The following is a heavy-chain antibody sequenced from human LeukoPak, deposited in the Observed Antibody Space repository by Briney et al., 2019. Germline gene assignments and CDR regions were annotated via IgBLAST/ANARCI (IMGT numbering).Heavy chain of an antibody. CDR2: IYNSGRT. CDR1: GGSISSGSYY. J-gene: IGHJ6*02. V-gene: IGHV4-61*02. CDR3: ARDRSDYYGMDV. Sequence: PSQTLSLTCTVSGGSISSGSYYWSWIRQPAGKGLEWNGRIYNSGRTNYNTYLTSRVPLSVRTSKNQFSMKLSSVAAADTAVYYCARDRSDYYGMDVWGQGTTVTVSS.